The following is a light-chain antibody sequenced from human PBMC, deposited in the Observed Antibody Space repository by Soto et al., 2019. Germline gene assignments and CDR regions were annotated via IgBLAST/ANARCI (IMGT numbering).Light chain of an antibody. Sequence: DIQMTQSPSTLSASVGDRVTITCRASQSISSWLAWYQQKPGKAPKLLIYDASSLESGVPSRFGGSGSGTDYTLTISSLQPDDFETYYCQQYNSYSWTFGQGTKVEIK. V-gene: IGKV1-5*01. J-gene: IGKJ1*01. CDR2: DAS. CDR1: QSISSW. CDR3: QQYNSYSWT.